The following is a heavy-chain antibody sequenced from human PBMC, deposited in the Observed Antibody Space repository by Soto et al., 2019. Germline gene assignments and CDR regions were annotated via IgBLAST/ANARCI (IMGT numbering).Heavy chain of an antibody. CDR2: ISSSSSYI. CDR3: ARDPPCSSTSCYAFGGYYYGMDV. Sequence: PGGSLRLSCAASGFTFSSYSMNWVRQAPGKGLEWVSSISSSSSYIYYADSVKGRFTISRDNAKNSLYLQMNSLRAEDTAVYYCARDPPCSSTSCYAFGGYYYGMDVWGQGTTVTVSS. D-gene: IGHD2-2*01. J-gene: IGHJ6*02. CDR1: GFTFSSYS. V-gene: IGHV3-21*01.